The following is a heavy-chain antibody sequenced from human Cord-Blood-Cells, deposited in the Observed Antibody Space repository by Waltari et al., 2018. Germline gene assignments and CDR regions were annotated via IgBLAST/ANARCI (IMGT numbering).Heavy chain of an antibody. J-gene: IGHJ1*01. D-gene: IGHD1-26*01. CDR3: ARAKSGSYFYFQH. CDR2: INAGNGNT. V-gene: IGHV1-3*01. Sequence: QVQLVQSGAEVTKPGASVKVSCKASEYTFTSYSMHWVRQAPGQRLEWMGWINAGNGNTKYSQKFQGRVTITRDTSASTAYMELSSLRSEDTAVYYCARAKSGSYFYFQHWGQGTLVTVSS. CDR1: EYTFTSYS.